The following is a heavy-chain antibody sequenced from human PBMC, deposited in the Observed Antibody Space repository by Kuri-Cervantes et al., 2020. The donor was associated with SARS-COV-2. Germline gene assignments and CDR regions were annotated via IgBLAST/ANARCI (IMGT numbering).Heavy chain of an antibody. CDR1: GFTFSSYA. J-gene: IGHJ6*03. Sequence: GESLKISCAASGFTFSSYAMHWVRQAPGKGLEWVAVITYDGSNKYYADSVKGRFTISRDNAKNSLYLQMNSLRAEDTAVYYCARRHDTSLIYYYMDVWGKGTTVTVSS. CDR3: ARRHDTSLIYYYMDV. D-gene: IGHD3-9*01. CDR2: ITYDGSNK. V-gene: IGHV3-30-3*01.